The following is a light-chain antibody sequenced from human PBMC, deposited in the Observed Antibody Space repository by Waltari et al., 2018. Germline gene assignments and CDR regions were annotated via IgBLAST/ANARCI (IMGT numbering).Light chain of an antibody. CDR2: KVS. CDR1: QSLAFSDGKTY. CDR3: MEGAQWYT. V-gene: IGKV2-30*01. Sequence: DVVLTQSPLSLSVTPGQSASVSCRSSQSLAFSDGKTYLNWFHQRPGQSPRRLIYKVSNRESGVPDRISGSGSGTDFALKISRVEVEDVGVYYCMEGAQWYTFGQGTKLEIK. J-gene: IGKJ2*01.